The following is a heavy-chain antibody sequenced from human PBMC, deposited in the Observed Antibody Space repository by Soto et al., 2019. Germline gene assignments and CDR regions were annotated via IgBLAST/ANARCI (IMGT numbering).Heavy chain of an antibody. J-gene: IGHJ4*02. CDR3: ARDRGYDILTGYYNGENYFDY. CDR1: GFTFSSYS. CDR2: ISSSSSYI. Sequence: GGSLRLSCAASGFTFSSYSMNWVRQAPGKGLEWVSSISSSSSYIYYADSVKGRSTISRDNAKNSLYLQMNSLRAEDTAVYYCARDRGYDILTGYYNGENYFDYWGQGTLVTVSS. D-gene: IGHD3-9*01. V-gene: IGHV3-21*01.